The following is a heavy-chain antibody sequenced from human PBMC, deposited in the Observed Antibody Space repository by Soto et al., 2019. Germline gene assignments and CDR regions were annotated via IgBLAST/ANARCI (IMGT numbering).Heavy chain of an antibody. V-gene: IGHV3-23*01. CDR3: AKENGFQFVNFGASGFDY. J-gene: IGHJ4*02. D-gene: IGHD6-6*01. CDR2: ISGSGSST. CDR1: GFRFSSKA. Sequence: EVQLLESGGGLVQPGGSLRLSCAASGFRFSSKAMSWVRQAPGKGLEWVSIISGSGSSTYYTDSLKSRFTISRDNSKSMVYLEMNYLRAEDTAVYYCAKENGFQFVNFGASGFDYWGQGSLVSVSS.